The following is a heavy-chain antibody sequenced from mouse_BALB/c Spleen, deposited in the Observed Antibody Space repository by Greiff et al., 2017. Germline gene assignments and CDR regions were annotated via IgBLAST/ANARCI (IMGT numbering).Heavy chain of an antibody. D-gene: IGHD1-2*01. CDR1: GFSLTSYG. V-gene: IGHV2-9*02. Sequence: VQLVESGPGLVAPSQSLSITCTVSGFSLTSYGVHWVRQPPGKGLEWLGVIWAGGSTNYNSALMSRLSISKDNSKSQVFLKMNSLQTDDTAMYYCAREGLLRLRAMDYWGQGTSVTVSS. CDR2: IWAGGST. J-gene: IGHJ4*01. CDR3: AREGLLRLRAMDY.